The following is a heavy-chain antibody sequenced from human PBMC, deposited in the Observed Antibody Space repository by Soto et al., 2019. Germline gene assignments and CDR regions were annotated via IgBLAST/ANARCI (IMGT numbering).Heavy chain of an antibody. CDR2: IYYSGST. J-gene: IGHJ4*02. CDR3: ARQVAVGATNFDY. CDR1: GGSISSSSYY. D-gene: IGHD1-26*01. Sequence: SETLSLTCTVSGGSISSSSYYWGWIRQPPGKGLEWIGSIYYSGSTYYNPSLKSRVTISVDTSKNQSSLKLSSVTAADTAVYYCARQVAVGATNFDYWGQGTLVTVSS. V-gene: IGHV4-39*01.